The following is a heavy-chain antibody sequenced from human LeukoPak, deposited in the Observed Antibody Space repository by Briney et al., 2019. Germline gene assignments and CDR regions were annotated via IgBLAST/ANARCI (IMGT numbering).Heavy chain of an antibody. CDR3: AREGGGSYTQVGYFDY. V-gene: IGHV3-23*01. Sequence: GGSLRLSCAASGFTFSSYAMSWVRQAPGKGLEWVSAISGSGGSTYYADSVKGKFTISRDNSKNTLYLQMNSLRAEDTAVYYCAREGGGSYTQVGYFDYWGQGTLVTVSS. D-gene: IGHD1-26*01. CDR2: ISGSGGST. J-gene: IGHJ4*02. CDR1: GFTFSSYA.